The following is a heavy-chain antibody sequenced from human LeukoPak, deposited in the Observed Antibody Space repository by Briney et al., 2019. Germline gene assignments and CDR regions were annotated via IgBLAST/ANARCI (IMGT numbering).Heavy chain of an antibody. V-gene: IGHV1-46*01. D-gene: IGHD2-2*02. CDR3: ARGARRVDIVVVPAAINEPGFDY. CDR1: GYTFTSYY. J-gene: IGHJ4*02. Sequence: GASVKVSCKASGYTFTSYYMHWVRQAPGQGLEWMGIINPSGGSTSYAQKFQGRVTMTRDTSTSTVYMELSSLRSEDTAVYYCARGARRVDIVVVPAAINEPGFDYRGQGTLVTVSS. CDR2: INPSGGST.